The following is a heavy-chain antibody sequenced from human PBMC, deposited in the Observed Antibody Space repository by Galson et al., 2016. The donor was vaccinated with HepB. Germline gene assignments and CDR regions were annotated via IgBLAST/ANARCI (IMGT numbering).Heavy chain of an antibody. J-gene: IGHJ2*01. CDR1: GIIFNNYG. V-gene: IGHV3-33*01. Sequence: SLRLSCAASGIIFNNYGMHWVRQAPGKGLEWVAIIWYDGSNEYYTDSVKGRFTISRDNSKNTLFLQMNSLRAEDTAVYYCARSRGDDDLRYFDLWGRGTLVTVSS. CDR2: IWYDGSNE. D-gene: IGHD4-17*01. CDR3: ARSRGDDDLRYFDL.